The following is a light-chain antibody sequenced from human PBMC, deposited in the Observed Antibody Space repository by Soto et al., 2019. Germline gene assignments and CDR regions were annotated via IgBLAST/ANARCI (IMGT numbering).Light chain of an antibody. V-gene: IGKV3-20*01. J-gene: IGKJ1*01. Sequence: EIVLTQSPGTLSLSPGERATLSCRASQSVSSSYLAWYQQKPGQAPRLLIYGASSRATGIPDRFSGSGSGTDFTLTISRQEPEDVPVYYCQQYGSSSPTFGPGTKVEIK. CDR1: QSVSSSY. CDR2: GAS. CDR3: QQYGSSSPT.